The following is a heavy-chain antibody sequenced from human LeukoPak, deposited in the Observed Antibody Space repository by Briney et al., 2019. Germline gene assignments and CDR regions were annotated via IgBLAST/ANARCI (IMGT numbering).Heavy chain of an antibody. Sequence: ASVKVSCKASGYTFTSYDINWVRQATGQGLEWMGWMNPNSGNTGYAQKFQGRVTITRNTSISTAYMELSSLRSEDTAVYYCAIEGTAAGSANIDYWGQGALVTVSS. CDR2: MNPNSGNT. D-gene: IGHD6-13*01. CDR3: AIEGTAAGSANIDY. CDR1: GYTFTSYD. J-gene: IGHJ4*02. V-gene: IGHV1-8*03.